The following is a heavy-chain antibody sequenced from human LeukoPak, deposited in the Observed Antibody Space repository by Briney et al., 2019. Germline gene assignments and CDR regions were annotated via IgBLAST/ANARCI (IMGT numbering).Heavy chain of an antibody. J-gene: IGHJ4*02. Sequence: SGPTLVKATQTLTLTCAFSGCSHSTTGVAVGWIRQPPGKALEWLALIYWSDDKRYSPSLKSRLTITKDTSKNQVVLTVTNMDPVDTATYYCAHRGGGSFDYWGQGTLVTVSS. CDR2: IYWSDDK. D-gene: IGHD5-12*01. CDR1: GCSHSTTGVA. V-gene: IGHV2-5*01. CDR3: AHRGGGSFDY.